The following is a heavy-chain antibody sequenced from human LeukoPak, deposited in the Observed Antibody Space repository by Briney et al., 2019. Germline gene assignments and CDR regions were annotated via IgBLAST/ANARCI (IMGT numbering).Heavy chain of an antibody. D-gene: IGHD3-22*01. V-gene: IGHV3-30*18. CDR3: AKDTPDSSAYYLEN. J-gene: IGHJ4*02. CDR2: ISYDGSNK. Sequence: GGSLRLSCAASGFTFSSYGMHWVRQAPGKGLEWVAVISYDGSNKYYADSVKGRFTISRGNSKNTLYLQMNSLRAEDTAVYYCAKDTPDSSAYYLENWGQGTLVTVSS. CDR1: GFTFSSYG.